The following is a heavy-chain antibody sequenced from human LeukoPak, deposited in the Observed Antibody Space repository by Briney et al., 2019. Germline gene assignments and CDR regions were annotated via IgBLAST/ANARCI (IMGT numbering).Heavy chain of an antibody. CDR1: GFTFSSYW. CDR2: IKQDGSEK. J-gene: IGHJ4*02. D-gene: IGHD3-22*01. Sequence: SGGSLRLSCAASGFTFSSYWMSWVRQAPGKGLEWVANIKQDGSEKYYVDSVKGRFTISRDNAKNSLYLQMNSLRAEDTAVYYCARDDDSSGYYYDYWGQGTLVTVSS. CDR3: ARDDDSSGYYYDY. V-gene: IGHV3-7*01.